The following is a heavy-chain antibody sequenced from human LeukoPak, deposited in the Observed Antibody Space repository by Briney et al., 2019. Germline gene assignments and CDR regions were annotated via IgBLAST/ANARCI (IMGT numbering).Heavy chain of an antibody. CDR2: IYYSGST. V-gene: IGHV4-59*01. CDR1: GGSISSYY. Sequence: SETLSLTCTVSGGSISSYYWSWIRQPPGKGLEWIGYIYYSGSTNYNPSLKSRVTISVDTSKNQFSLKLSSVTAADTAVYYCAKATRWLAFDYWGRGTLVTVSS. J-gene: IGHJ4*02. CDR3: AKATRWLAFDY. D-gene: IGHD4-23*01.